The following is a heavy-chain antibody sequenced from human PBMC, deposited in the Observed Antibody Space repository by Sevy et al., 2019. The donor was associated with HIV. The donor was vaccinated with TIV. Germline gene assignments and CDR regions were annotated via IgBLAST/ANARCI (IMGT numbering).Heavy chain of an antibody. CDR3: ARGGGNGWYYFDY. Sequence: ASVKVSCKASGGTFMTSSISWVRQAPGQGPEWMGGIIPILGTTIYAQKFQGRVTFNADESTNKAYMELSSLRSEDTAVYYCARGGGNGWYYFDYWGQETLVTVSS. D-gene: IGHD6-19*01. J-gene: IGHJ4*02. CDR2: IIPILGTT. CDR1: GGTFMTSS. V-gene: IGHV1-69*13.